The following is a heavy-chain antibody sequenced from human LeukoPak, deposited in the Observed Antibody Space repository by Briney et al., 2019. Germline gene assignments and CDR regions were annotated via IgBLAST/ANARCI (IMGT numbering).Heavy chain of an antibody. V-gene: IGHV4-59*12. D-gene: IGHD4-17*01. CDR2: IYYSGST. CDR3: ARGDGDYEFDY. CDR1: GGSISSYY. Sequence: PSETLSLTCTVSGGSISSYYWSWIRQPPGKGLEWIGYIYYSGSTNYNPSLKSRVTISVDTSKNQFSLKLSSVTAADTAVYYCARGDGDYEFDYWGQGTLVTVSS. J-gene: IGHJ4*02.